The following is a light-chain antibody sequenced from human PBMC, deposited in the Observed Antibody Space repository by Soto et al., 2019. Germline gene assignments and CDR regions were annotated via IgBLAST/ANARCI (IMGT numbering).Light chain of an antibody. Sequence: IPLTPSPSTLSASVGDRVTITCRASQSISSWLAWYQQKPGKAPKVLIYKASNLESGVPSRFSGSGSETEFTLTISSLQPDDFATYYCQQYNGYSTFGGGTKV. CDR3: QQYNGYST. CDR1: QSISSW. V-gene: IGKV1-5*03. J-gene: IGKJ4*01. CDR2: KAS.